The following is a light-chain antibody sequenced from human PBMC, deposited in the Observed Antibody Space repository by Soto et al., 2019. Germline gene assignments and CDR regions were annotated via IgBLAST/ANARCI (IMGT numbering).Light chain of an antibody. CDR1: SSDVGGYNY. CDR3: CSYAGSYTLYV. J-gene: IGLJ1*01. Sequence: QSVLTQPRSVSGSPGQSVTISCTGTSSDVGGYNYVSWYQQHPGKAPKLMIYDVSKRPSGVPDRFSGYKSGNTASLTISGLQAEDEADYYCCSYAGSYTLYVFGIGTKVTVL. V-gene: IGLV2-11*01. CDR2: DVS.